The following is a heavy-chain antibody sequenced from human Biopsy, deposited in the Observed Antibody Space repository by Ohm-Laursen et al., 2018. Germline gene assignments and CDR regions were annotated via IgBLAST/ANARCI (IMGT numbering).Heavy chain of an antibody. CDR2: IFYRGST. CDR3: ARDYDTSGYYYVS. D-gene: IGHD3-22*01. Sequence: ETLSLTCTVSGGSTSNNNYYWGWIRQPPGKGLEWIGSIFYRGSTHYKPSLKSRVNISVDTSKNQFSLKLNSVTAADTAVYYCARDYDTSGYYYVSWGQGTLVTVSS. J-gene: IGHJ5*02. CDR1: GGSTSNNNYY. V-gene: IGHV4-39*01.